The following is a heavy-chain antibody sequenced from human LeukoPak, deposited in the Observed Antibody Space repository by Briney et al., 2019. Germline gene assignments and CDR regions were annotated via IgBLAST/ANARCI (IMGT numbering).Heavy chain of an antibody. J-gene: IGHJ4*02. CDR1: GFTFSDYS. V-gene: IGHV3-21*01. D-gene: IGHD3-16*01. Sequence: GGSLRLSCAASGFTFSDYSMNWVRQAPGKGLEWVASISSSSPYIYYTDSVKGRFTISRDNAKNSLYLQMNSLRADDTAVYYCARCGDGLPCDFDYWGQGTLVTVSS. CDR3: ARCGDGLPCDFDY. CDR2: ISSSSPYI.